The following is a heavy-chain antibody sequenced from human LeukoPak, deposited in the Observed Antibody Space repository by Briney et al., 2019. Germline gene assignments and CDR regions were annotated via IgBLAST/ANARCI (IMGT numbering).Heavy chain of an antibody. CDR1: GGSFSGYY. CDR3: ARHRFYPRCWFDP. Sequence: SETLSLTCAVYGGSFSGYYWSWIRQPPGKGLEWIGEINHSGSTNYNPSLKSRVTISVDTSKNQSSLELSSVTAADTAVYYCARHRFYPRCWFDPWGQGTLVTVSS. V-gene: IGHV4-34*01. D-gene: IGHD4-17*01. J-gene: IGHJ5*02. CDR2: INHSGST.